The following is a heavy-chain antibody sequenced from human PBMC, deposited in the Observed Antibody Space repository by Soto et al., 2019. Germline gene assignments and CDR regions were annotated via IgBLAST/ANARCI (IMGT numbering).Heavy chain of an antibody. D-gene: IGHD6-13*01. V-gene: IGHV3-11*06. CDR2: ISSSSSYT. J-gene: IGHJ4*02. CDR1: GFTFSDYY. CDR3: ALTPAYSSSWPHFDY. Sequence: GGSLRLSCAASGFTFSDYYMSWIRQAPGKGLEWVSYISSSSSYTNYADSVKGRFTISRDNAKNSLYLQMNSLRAEDTAVYYCALTPAYSSSWPHFDYWGQGTLVTVSS.